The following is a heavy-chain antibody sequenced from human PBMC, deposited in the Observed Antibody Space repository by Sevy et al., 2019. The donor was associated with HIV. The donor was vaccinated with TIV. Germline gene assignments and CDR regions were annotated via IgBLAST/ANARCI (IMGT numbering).Heavy chain of an antibody. Sequence: GGSLRLSCAASGFTFSTYAMSWVRQAPGKGLEWVSVISGSGGRTYYADSVKGRFTISRDNSKHTLYLQMNSLRAEDTAVYYCATSWAEGGYSYVDGGYWGQGTLVTVSS. J-gene: IGHJ4*02. CDR3: ATSWAEGGYSYVDGGY. CDR2: ISGSGGRT. V-gene: IGHV3-23*01. CDR1: GFTFSTYA. D-gene: IGHD5-18*01.